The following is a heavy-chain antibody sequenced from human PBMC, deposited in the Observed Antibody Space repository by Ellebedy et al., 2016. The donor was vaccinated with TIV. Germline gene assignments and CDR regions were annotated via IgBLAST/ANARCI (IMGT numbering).Heavy chain of an antibody. CDR3: AKDVRYTTGWGGALDI. Sequence: PGGSLRLSCAASGFNFAGHAMKWVRLAPGKGLEWVSSIGSSSYSTHYADSVKGRFTISRDNSRNILFLQMNSLRGEDTALYFCAKDVRYTTGWGGALDIWGQGAMVTVSS. CDR1: GFNFAGHA. CDR2: IGSSSYST. J-gene: IGHJ3*02. V-gene: IGHV3-23*01. D-gene: IGHD6-19*01.